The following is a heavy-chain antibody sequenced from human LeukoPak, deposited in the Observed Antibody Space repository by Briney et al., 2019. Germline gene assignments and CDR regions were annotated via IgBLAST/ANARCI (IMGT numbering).Heavy chain of an antibody. V-gene: IGHV4-31*03. CDR3: TVDTAMGSFDY. CDR2: IYYSGST. J-gene: IGHJ4*02. D-gene: IGHD5-18*01. CDR1: GGSISSGGYY. Sequence: PSETLSLTCTVSGGSISSGGYYWSWIRQHPGKGLEWIGYIYYSGSTYYNPSLKSRVTISVDTSKNQFSLKLSSVTAADTAVYYCTVDTAMGSFDYWGQGTLVTVSS.